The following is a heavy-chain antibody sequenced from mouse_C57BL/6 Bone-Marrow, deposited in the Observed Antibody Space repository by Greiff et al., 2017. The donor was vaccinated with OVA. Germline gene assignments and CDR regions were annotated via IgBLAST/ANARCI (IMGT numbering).Heavy chain of an antibody. CDR3: ARGITTYFDY. CDR1: GYSITSGYY. CDR2: ISYDGSN. Sequence: EVQLVESGPGLVKPSQSLSLTCSVTGYSITSGYYWNWIRQFPGNKLEWMGYISYDGSNNYNPSLKNRISITRDTSKNQFFLKLNSVTTEDTATYYCARGITTYFDYWGQGTTLTVSS. V-gene: IGHV3-6*01. J-gene: IGHJ2*01. D-gene: IGHD1-1*01.